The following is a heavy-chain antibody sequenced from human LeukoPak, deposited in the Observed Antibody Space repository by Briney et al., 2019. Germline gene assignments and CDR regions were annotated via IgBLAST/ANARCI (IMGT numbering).Heavy chain of an antibody. V-gene: IGHV4-59*01. CDR1: GGSISSYY. D-gene: IGHD4-23*01. Sequence: SETLSLTCTVSGGSISSYYGSWIRQPPGKGLEWIGYIYYSGSTNYNPSLKSRVTISVDTSKNQFSLKLSSVTAADTAVYYCARETARTHGGLGYYYGMDVWGQGTTVTVSS. J-gene: IGHJ6*02. CDR2: IYYSGST. CDR3: ARETARTHGGLGYYYGMDV.